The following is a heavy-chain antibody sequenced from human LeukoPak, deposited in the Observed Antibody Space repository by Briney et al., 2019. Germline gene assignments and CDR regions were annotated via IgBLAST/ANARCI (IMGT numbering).Heavy chain of an antibody. V-gene: IGHV1-69*13. CDR2: IIPIFGTA. CDR3: ARDAYYYDSSGYYGHDY. D-gene: IGHD3-22*01. J-gene: IGHJ4*02. CDR1: GGTFSSYA. Sequence: SVKVSCKASGGTFSSYAISWVRQAPGQGLEWMGGIIPIFGTANYAQKFQGRVTITADESTSTAYMELSSLRPEDTAAYYCARDAYYYDSSGYYGHDYWGQGTLVTVSS.